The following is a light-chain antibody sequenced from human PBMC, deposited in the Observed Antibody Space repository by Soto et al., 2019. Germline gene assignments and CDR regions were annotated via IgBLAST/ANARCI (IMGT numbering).Light chain of an antibody. CDR2: DVS. V-gene: IGLV2-11*01. J-gene: IGLJ1*01. Sequence: QSALTQRRPVSGSPGPSVTISCTGTSSDVGGYNYVSWYQEQPGKAPKLMIYDVSKRPSGVPDRFSGSKSGNTASLTISGLQAEDEADYYCCSYAGSYSYVFGTGTKVTVL. CDR1: SSDVGGYNY. CDR3: CSYAGSYSYV.